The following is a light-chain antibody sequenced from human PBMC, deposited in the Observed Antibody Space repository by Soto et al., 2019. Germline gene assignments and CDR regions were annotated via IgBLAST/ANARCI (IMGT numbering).Light chain of an antibody. V-gene: IGKV1-9*01. J-gene: IGKJ4*02. CDR1: QGISSY. CDR2: AAS. CDR3: QQLNTYPLT. Sequence: IPLTQSPSSLSASVGDRVTITCRASQGISSYLAWYQQKPGKAPKLLIYAASTLQSGVPSRFSGSGSGTDFTLTISSLQPDDFATYYCQQLNTYPLTCGGGTKVEIK.